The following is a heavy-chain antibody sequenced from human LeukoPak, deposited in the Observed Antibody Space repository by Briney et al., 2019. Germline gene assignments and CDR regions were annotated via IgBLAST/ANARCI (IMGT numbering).Heavy chain of an antibody. J-gene: IGHJ3*02. Sequence: SQTLSLTCAVSGGSISSGGYSWSWIRQPPGKGLEWIGHIFHSGSTYYNPSLKSRVTISVDRSKNQLSLKLTSVTAADTAVYYCARGATYYGSGNGIAAGAFDIWGQGTTVTVSS. D-gene: IGHD3-10*01. CDR1: GGSISSGGYS. V-gene: IGHV4-30-2*01. CDR2: IFHSGST. CDR3: ARGATYYGSGNGIAAGAFDI.